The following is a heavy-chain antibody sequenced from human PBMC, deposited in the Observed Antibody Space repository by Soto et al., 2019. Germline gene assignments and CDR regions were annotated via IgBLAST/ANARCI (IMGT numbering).Heavy chain of an antibody. CDR3: ARAPPYYDFLTGYAWFHP. CDR2: INAGNGNT. J-gene: IGHJ5*02. D-gene: IGHD3-9*01. Sequence: ASVKVSCKASGYTFTSYAMHWVRQAPGQRLEWMGWINAGNGNTKYSQKFQGRVTITRDTSASTAYMELSSLRSEDTAVYYCARAPPYYDFLTGYAWFHPWGQGTLVTVSS. CDR1: GYTFTSYA. V-gene: IGHV1-3*01.